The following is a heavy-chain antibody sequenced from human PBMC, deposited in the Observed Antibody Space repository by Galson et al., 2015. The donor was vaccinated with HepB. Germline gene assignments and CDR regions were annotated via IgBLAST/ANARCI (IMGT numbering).Heavy chain of an antibody. Sequence: SLRLSCAASGFTFSDYYMSWIRQAPGKGLEWVSYISSSSSYTNYADSVKGRFTISRDNAKNSLYLQMNSLRAEDTAVYYCAKTVVPAAILGVDAFDIWGQGTMVTVSS. V-gene: IGHV3-11*03. CDR3: AKTVVPAAILGVDAFDI. J-gene: IGHJ3*02. D-gene: IGHD2-2*01. CDR1: GFTFSDYY. CDR2: ISSSSSYT.